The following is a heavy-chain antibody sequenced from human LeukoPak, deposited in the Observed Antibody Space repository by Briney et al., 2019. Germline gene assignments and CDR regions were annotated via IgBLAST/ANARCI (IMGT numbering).Heavy chain of an antibody. CDR3: ARGLIVLMVYALPLYNWFDP. CDR1: GYSISSGYS. CDR2: IYHSGST. Sequence: SETLSLTCTVSGYSISSGYSWGWIRQPPGKGLEWIGSIYHSGSTYYNPSLKSRVTISVDTSKNQFSLKLSSVTAADTAVYYCARGLIVLMVYALPLYNWFDPWGQGTLVTVSS. J-gene: IGHJ5*02. V-gene: IGHV4-38-2*02. D-gene: IGHD2-8*01.